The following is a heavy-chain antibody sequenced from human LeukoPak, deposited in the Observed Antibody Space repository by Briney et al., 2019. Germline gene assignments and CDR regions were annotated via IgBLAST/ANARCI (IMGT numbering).Heavy chain of an antibody. V-gene: IGHV1-46*01. CDR3: ARGSYYDFWSGYYLGGPYYMDV. CDR1: GYTFTSYY. D-gene: IGHD3-3*01. J-gene: IGHJ6*03. Sequence: GASVKVSCKASGYTFTSYYMHWVRQAPGQGLEWMGIINPSGGSTSYAQKFQGRVTMTRDTSISTAYMELSSLRSEDTAVYYCARGSYYDFWSGYYLGGPYYMDVWGKGTTVTVSS. CDR2: INPSGGST.